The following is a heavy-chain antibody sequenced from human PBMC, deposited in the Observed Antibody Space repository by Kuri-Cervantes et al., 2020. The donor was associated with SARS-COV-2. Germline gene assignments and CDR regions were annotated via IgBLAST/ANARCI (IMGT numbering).Heavy chain of an antibody. CDR1: GGPTSRYY. CDR2: MYYSGST. D-gene: IGHD3-10*01. J-gene: IGHJ6*02. Sequence: SDTLSLTCPVPGGPTSRYYWSWIRQPPGKGLGWIGYMYYSGSTNYNPSLKSRVTITEDTSKNQFSLKLSSVTAADTAVYYCAKDKSGYYGSGSYSLYYYYYGMDVWGQGTTVTVSS. CDR3: AKDKSGYYGSGSYSLYYYYYGMDV. V-gene: IGHV4-59*01.